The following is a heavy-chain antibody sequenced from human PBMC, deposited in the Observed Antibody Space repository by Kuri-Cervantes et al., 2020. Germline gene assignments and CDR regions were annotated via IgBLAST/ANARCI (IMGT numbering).Heavy chain of an antibody. CDR1: GFTFSSYW. J-gene: IGHJ4*02. CDR3: ARGEQWLVPIDRYFDY. V-gene: IGHV3-74*01. CDR2: INSDGSST. Sequence: GGSLRLSCAASGFTFSSYWMHWVRQAPGKGLVWVSRINSDGSSTSYADSVKGRFTISRDNAKNTLYLQMNSLRAEDTAVYYCARGEQWLVPIDRYFDYWGQGTLVTVSS. D-gene: IGHD6-19*01.